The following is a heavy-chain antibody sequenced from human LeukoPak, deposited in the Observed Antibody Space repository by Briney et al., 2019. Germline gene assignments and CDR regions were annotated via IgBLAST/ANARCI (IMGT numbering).Heavy chain of an antibody. D-gene: IGHD2/OR15-2a*01. V-gene: IGHV3-7*05. J-gene: IGHJ3*02. CDR2: IKQGGSEK. Sequence: GGSLRLSCAASGFTFSRHWMSWVRQAPGKGLEWVANIKQGGSEKYYVDSVKGRFTISRDNAKNSLYLQMNSLRAEDTAVYYCARGNFSAYDIWGQGTMVTVSS. CDR1: GFTFSRHW. CDR3: ARGNFSAYDI.